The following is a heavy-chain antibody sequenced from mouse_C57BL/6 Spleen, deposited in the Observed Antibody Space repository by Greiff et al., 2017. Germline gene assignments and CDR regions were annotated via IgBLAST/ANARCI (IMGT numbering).Heavy chain of an antibody. CDR1: GYAFSSSW. Sequence: QVQLQQSGPELVKPGASVKMSCKASGYAFSSSWMNWVKQRPGKGLEWIGRIYPGDGDTNYNGKFKGKATLTADKSSSTAYMHLSSLTSEDSAVYCCTRCGWDGGSVDYWGQGTTVTVSS. V-gene: IGHV1-82*01. CDR3: TRCGWDGGSVDY. J-gene: IGHJ4*01. D-gene: IGHD1-1*02. CDR2: IYPGDGDT.